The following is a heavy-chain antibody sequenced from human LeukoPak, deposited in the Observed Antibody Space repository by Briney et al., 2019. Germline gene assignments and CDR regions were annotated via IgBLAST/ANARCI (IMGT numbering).Heavy chain of an antibody. V-gene: IGHV4-59*01. J-gene: IGHJ6*02. D-gene: IGHD2-8*01. CDR3: ARDWGGDCTNGVCYSHGMDV. Sequence: PSETLSLTCTVSGGSISSYYWNWIRQPPGKGLEWIGYIYYSGSTNYNPSLKSRVTISVDTSKNQFSLKLSSVTAADTAGYYCARDWGGDCTNGVCYSHGMDVWGQGTTVTVSS. CDR2: IYYSGST. CDR1: GGSISSYY.